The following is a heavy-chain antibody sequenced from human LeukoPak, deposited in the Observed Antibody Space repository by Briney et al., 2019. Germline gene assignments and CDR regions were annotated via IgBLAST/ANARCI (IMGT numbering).Heavy chain of an antibody. CDR2: IIPIFGTA. D-gene: IGHD3-22*01. CDR3: AAFDSSGYYLYYFDY. J-gene: IGHJ4*02. Sequence: SVKVSCKASGGTFSSHAISWVRQAPGQGLEWMGGIIPIFGTANYAQKFQGRVTITADESTSTAYMELSSLRSEDTAVYYCAAFDSSGYYLYYFDYWGQGTLVTVSS. V-gene: IGHV1-69*13. CDR1: GGTFSSHA.